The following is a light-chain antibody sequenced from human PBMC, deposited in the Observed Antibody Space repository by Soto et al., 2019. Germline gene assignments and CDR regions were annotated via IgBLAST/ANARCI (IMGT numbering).Light chain of an antibody. CDR1: SSDVGGYNY. V-gene: IGLV2-14*01. CDR3: SSYTSSSTVA. J-gene: IGLJ2*01. Sequence: QSVLTQPASVSGSPGQSITISCTGTSSDVGGYNYVSWYQQHPGKAPKLMIYEVSNRPSGVSNRFSGSKSGNTASLTISGLQAEDEADYYCSSYTSSSTVAFGRGTKLTVL. CDR2: EVS.